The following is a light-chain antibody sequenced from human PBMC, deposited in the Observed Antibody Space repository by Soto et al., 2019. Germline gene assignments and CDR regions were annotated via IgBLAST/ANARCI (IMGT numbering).Light chain of an antibody. V-gene: IGLV1-47*01. J-gene: IGLJ3*02. Sequence: QAVVSQPPSASGTPGQMVTISCSGSSSNIESNYVYWYQQLPGTAPKLLIYRNNQRPSGVPDRFSGSKSGTSASLAISGLRSEDEADYYCAAWDDSLSGEVFGGGTKLTVL. CDR1: SSNIESNY. CDR3: AAWDDSLSGEV. CDR2: RNN.